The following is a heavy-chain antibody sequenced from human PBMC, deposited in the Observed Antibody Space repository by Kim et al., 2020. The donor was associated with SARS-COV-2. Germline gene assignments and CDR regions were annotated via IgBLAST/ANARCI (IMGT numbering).Heavy chain of an antibody. J-gene: IGHJ4*02. V-gene: IGHV3-66*01. CDR2: IYSGGST. CDR1: GFTVSSNY. CDR3: ARDYQFWNDYYFDY. D-gene: IGHD1-1*01. Sequence: GGSLRLSCAASGFTVSSNYMSWVRQAPGTGLEWGAVIYSGGSTYYADSVKGRFTISRDNSKNTLYLQMNSLRAEDTAVYYCARDYQFWNDYYFDYWGQGTLVTGSS.